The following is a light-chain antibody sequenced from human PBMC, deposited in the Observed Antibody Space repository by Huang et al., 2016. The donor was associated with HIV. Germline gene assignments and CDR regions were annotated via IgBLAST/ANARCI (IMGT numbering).Light chain of an antibody. Sequence: DIQMTQSPSTLSASVGDRVTITCRASQSISTWLAWYQKKPGQDPKFLIYKASSLQSGVPSRFSGSGSGTEFTLTISSLQPDDFATYYCQQYNSYSMTFGQGTRLDVK. J-gene: IGKJ5*01. V-gene: IGKV1-5*03. CDR2: KAS. CDR3: QQYNSYSMT. CDR1: QSISTW.